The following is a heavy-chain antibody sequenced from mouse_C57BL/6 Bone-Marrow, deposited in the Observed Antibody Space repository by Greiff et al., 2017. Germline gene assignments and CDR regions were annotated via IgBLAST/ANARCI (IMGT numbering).Heavy chain of an antibody. V-gene: IGHV1-81*01. J-gene: IGHJ4*01. Sequence: VQLQESGAELARPGASVKLSCKASGYTFTSYGISWVKQRTGQGLEWIGEIYPRSGNTYYNEKFKGKATLTADKSSSTAYMELRSLTSEDSAVYFCARPPNWEYAMDYWVQGTSVTVSS. D-gene: IGHD4-1*01. CDR1: GYTFTSYG. CDR2: IYPRSGNT. CDR3: ARPPNWEYAMDY.